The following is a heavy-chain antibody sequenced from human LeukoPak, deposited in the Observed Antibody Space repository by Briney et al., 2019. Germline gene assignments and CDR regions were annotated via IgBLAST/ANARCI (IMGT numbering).Heavy chain of an antibody. J-gene: IGHJ4*02. V-gene: IGHV1-2*02. CDR1: GYTFTGYY. CDR3: ARLAVAGTTDY. CDR2: INPNSGAT. Sequence: ASVKVSCKASGYTFTGYYMHWVRQAPGQGLQWMGWINPNSGATNYAQKFQGRVTMTRDTSISTAYMELSSLRSDDTAVYYCARLAVAGTTDYWGQGTLVTVSS. D-gene: IGHD6-19*01.